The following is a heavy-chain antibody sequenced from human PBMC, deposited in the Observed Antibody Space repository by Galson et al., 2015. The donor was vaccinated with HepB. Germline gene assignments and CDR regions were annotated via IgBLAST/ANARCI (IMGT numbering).Heavy chain of an antibody. V-gene: IGHV1-69*02. CDR3: ARADHYVWGSYPEEAFDI. Sequence: SVKVSCKASGGTFSSYTISWVRQAPGQGLEWMGRIIPILGIANYAQKFQGRVTITADKSTSTAYMELSSLRSEDTAVYYCARADHYVWGSYPEEAFDIWGQGTMVTVSS. D-gene: IGHD3-16*02. CDR2: IIPILGIA. CDR1: GGTFSSYT. J-gene: IGHJ3*02.